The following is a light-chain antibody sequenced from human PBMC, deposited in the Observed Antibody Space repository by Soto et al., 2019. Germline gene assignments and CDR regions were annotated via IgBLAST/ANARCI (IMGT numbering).Light chain of an antibody. CDR2: GAS. CDR1: QSVSSNY. CDR3: QQYGSSPWT. V-gene: IGKV3-20*01. J-gene: IGKJ1*01. Sequence: EIVLTQSPGTLSLSPGERATLSCRTSQSVSSNYLAWYQQTPGQAPRPLIYGASSRATGIPDRFSGSGAGTDFTLTISRLESEDFAVYYRQQYGSSPWTFGQGTKVEIK.